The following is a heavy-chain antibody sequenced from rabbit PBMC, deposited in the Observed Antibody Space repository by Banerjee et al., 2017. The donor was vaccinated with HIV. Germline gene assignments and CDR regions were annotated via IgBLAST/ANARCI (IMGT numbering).Heavy chain of an antibody. Sequence: QEQLEESGGGLVKPEGSLKLSCKASGFDFSSYGVSWVRQAPGKGLEWIGYIDPVFGSTYYASWVNGRFTISSHNAQNTLYLQLNSLTAADTATYFCARDLAGVIGWNFGLWGPGTLVTVS. D-gene: IGHD4-1*01. V-gene: IGHV1S47*01. CDR3: ARDLAGVIGWNFGL. CDR1: GFDFSSYG. CDR2: IDPVFGST. J-gene: IGHJ4*01.